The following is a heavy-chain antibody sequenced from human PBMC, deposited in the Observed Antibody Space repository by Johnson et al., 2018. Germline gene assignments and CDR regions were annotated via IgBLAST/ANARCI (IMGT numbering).Heavy chain of an antibody. CDR2: IIPILGIA. CDR3: ARRGDYGAFDI. J-gene: IGHJ3*02. V-gene: IGHV1-69*09. CDR1: GGTFSSYT. Sequence: VQLVESGAEVKKPGSSVKVSCKASGGTFSSYTISWVRQAPGQGLEWMGRIIPILGIANYAQKFQGRVTITADKSTSTAYMELCSLRSEDTAVYYCARRGDYGAFDIWGQGTMVTVSS. D-gene: IGHD4-17*01.